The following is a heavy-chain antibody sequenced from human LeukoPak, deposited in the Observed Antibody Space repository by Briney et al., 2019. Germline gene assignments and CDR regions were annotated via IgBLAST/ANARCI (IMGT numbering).Heavy chain of an antibody. D-gene: IGHD3-10*01. CDR3: ARVGYYGSGSQYYYYYMDV. Sequence: ASVKVSCKASGYTFTSYGISWVRQAPGQGLEWMGWISAYNGNTNYAQKLQGRVTMTTDTSTSTAYMELRSLRSDDTAVYYCARVGYYGSGSQYYYYYMDVWGKGTTVTISS. J-gene: IGHJ6*03. CDR1: GYTFTSYG. CDR2: ISAYNGNT. V-gene: IGHV1-18*01.